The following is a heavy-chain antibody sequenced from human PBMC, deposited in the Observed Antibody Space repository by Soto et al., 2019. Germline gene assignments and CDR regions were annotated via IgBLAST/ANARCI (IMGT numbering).Heavy chain of an antibody. J-gene: IGHJ4*02. V-gene: IGHV3-21*01. CDR3: ARDYYGSGSYYANFDY. D-gene: IGHD3-10*01. CDR2: ISSSSSYI. Sequence: SLRLSCAASGFIFSRYTMNWVRQAPGKGLEWVSSISSSSSYIYYGDSVKGRFTISRDNAKNSLYLQMNSLRAEDTAVYYCARDYYGSGSYYANFDYWGQGTLVTVS. CDR1: GFIFSRYT.